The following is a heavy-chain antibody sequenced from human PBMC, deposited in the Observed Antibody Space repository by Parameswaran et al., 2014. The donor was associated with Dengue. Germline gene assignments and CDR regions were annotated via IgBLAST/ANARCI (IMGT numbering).Heavy chain of an antibody. Sequence: VRQAPGQGLEWMGGFDPEDGETIYAQKFQGRVTMTEDTSTDTAYMELSSLRSEDTAVYYCATTRDYPLSSWGQGTLVTVSS. D-gene: IGHD4-17*01. CDR3: ATTRDYPLSS. CDR2: FDPEDGET. J-gene: IGHJ4*02. V-gene: IGHV1-24*01.